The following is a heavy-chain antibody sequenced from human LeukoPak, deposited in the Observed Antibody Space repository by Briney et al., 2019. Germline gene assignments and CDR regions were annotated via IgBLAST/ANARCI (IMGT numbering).Heavy chain of an antibody. J-gene: IGHJ4*02. CDR2: INRDGSQK. CDR3: AKLLGTVTTYDS. CDR1: GLTFRGNW. D-gene: IGHD2/OR15-2a*01. Sequence: GGSLTLSCEASGLTFRGNWMICLRQARGKALEWVDSINRDGSQKFYVDSVKGRYTIYRDKNKSSLYLQMNSLGAEDMAMYYCAKLLGTVTTYDSWGQGTRVTVSS. V-gene: IGHV3-7*01.